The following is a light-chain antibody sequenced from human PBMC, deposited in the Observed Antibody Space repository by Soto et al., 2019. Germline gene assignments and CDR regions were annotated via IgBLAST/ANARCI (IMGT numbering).Light chain of an antibody. CDR3: QTWGSGIVV. CDR1: SWNSNYA. V-gene: IGLV4-69*01. Sequence: QRVLTQSPSASASLGASVKLTCTLSSWNSNYAIVWHQQQSEKGPRYLMKLNSDGSHSKGDGIPDRFSGSSSGAERYLTISSLQSEDEADYYCQTWGSGIVVFGGGTKLTDL. J-gene: IGLJ2*01. CDR2: LNSDGSH.